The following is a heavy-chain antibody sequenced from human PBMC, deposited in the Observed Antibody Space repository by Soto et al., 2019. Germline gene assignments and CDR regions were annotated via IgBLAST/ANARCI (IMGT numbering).Heavy chain of an antibody. Sequence: ASVKVSCKASGGTFSSDSFSWVRQAPGQRLEWMGWINAGNGNTKYSQKFQGRVTITRDTSASTAYMELSSLRSEDTAVYYCARHDYYDSSGYYPPTSPFFDYWGQGTLVTVSS. CDR1: GGTFSSDS. V-gene: IGHV1-3*01. J-gene: IGHJ4*02. CDR2: INAGNGNT. D-gene: IGHD3-22*01. CDR3: ARHDYYDSSGYYPPTSPFFDY.